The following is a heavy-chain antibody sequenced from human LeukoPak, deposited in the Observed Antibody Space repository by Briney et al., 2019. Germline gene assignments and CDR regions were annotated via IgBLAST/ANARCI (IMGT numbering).Heavy chain of an antibody. CDR3: ARFGVVVVAAQFYDY. V-gene: IGHV1-18*01. J-gene: IGHJ4*02. D-gene: IGHD2-15*01. CDR2: ISAYNGNT. Sequence: ASVKVSCKASGYTFTSYSISWVRQAPGQGLEWMGWISAYNGNTNYAQKLQGRVTMTTDTSTSTAYMELRSLRSDDTAVYYCARFGVVVVAAQFYDYWGQGTLVTVSS. CDR1: GYTFTSYS.